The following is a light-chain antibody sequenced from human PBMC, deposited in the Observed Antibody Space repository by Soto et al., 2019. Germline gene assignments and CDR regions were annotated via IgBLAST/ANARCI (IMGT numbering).Light chain of an antibody. Sequence: AIQLTQSPSSLSASVGDRVTITCRASQGISSALAWYQQKPGKAPKLLIYDASSLESGVPSRFSGSRSRTDFTLTISSLQPEDFATYCCQQFNSYPITVGQGTRLEIK. J-gene: IGKJ5*01. CDR1: QGISSA. V-gene: IGKV1-13*02. CDR3: QQFNSYPIT. CDR2: DAS.